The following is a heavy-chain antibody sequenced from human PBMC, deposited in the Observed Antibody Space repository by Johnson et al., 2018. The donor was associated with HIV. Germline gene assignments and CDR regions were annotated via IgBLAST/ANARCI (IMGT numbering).Heavy chain of an antibody. D-gene: IGHD1-26*01. Sequence: QVQLVESGGGLVQPGGSLRLSCAASGFTFDDYTMHWVRQAPGKGLEWVSVIYSGGTTYYADSVKGRFTISRDNSKNTLYLQMNSLRAEDTAVYYCAKDRWELNDAFDIWGQGTMVTVSS. J-gene: IGHJ3*02. CDR3: AKDRWELNDAFDI. CDR1: GFTFDDYT. V-gene: IGHV3-NL1*01. CDR2: IYSGGTT.